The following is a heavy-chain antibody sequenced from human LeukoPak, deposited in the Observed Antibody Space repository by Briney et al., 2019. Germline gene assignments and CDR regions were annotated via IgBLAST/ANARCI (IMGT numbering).Heavy chain of an antibody. J-gene: IGHJ4*02. CDR2: ISSNGGST. V-gene: IGHV3-64*01. D-gene: IGHD2-2*01. CDR3: ASWYCSSTSCPNDY. Sequence: PGGSLRLSCAASGLTFSSYAMHWVRQAPGKGLEYVSAISSNGGSTYYANSVKGRFTISRDNSKNTLYLQMGSLRAEDMAVHYCASWYCSSTSCPNDYWGQGTLVTVSS. CDR1: GLTFSSYA.